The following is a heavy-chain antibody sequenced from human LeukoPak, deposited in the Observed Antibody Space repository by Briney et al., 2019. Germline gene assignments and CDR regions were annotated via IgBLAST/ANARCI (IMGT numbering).Heavy chain of an antibody. Sequence: PSGTLSLTCAVSGDSISNTNWWSWVRQPPGKGQEWIGEIYHSGSSNYNPSLQSRVTISINKSKNQFFLKLNSVTAADTAVYYCARGPYCNTANCYSNAFDVWGQGTMVTVSS. V-gene: IGHV4-4*02. D-gene: IGHD2-2*01. CDR2: IYHSGSS. CDR1: GDSISNTNW. J-gene: IGHJ3*01. CDR3: ARGPYCNTANCYSNAFDV.